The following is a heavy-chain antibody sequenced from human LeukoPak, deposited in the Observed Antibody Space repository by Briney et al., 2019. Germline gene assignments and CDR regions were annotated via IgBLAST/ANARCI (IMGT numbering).Heavy chain of an antibody. CDR2: IRYDGSNK. CDR3: ARVDYDILTGSLYFDF. V-gene: IGHV3-30*02. J-gene: IGHJ4*02. D-gene: IGHD3-9*01. CDR1: GFTFSSYG. Sequence: GGSLRLSCAASGFTFSSYGMHWVRQAPGKGLEWVAFIRYDGSNKYYADSVKGRFTISRDNAKNSLYLQMNSLRAEDTAVYYCARVDYDILTGSLYFDFWGQGTLVTVSS.